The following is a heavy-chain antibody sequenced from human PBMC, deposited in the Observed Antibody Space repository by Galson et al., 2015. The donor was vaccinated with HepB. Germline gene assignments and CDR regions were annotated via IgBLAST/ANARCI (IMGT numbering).Heavy chain of an antibody. CDR3: ARDLSTTKRAFDV. J-gene: IGHJ3*01. CDR2: ITYSSALT. Sequence: SLRLSCAASGFTFSDYQMTWIRQAPRKGLEWVSYITYSSALTTYADSVNGRFTISRDNAKNLLYLQMDSLRADDTAVYYCARDLSTTKRAFDVWGQGTVVTDSS. D-gene: IGHD1-1*01. V-gene: IGHV3-11*06. CDR1: GFTFSDYQ.